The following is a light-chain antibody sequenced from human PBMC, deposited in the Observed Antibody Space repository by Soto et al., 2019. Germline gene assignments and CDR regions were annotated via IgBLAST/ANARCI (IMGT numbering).Light chain of an antibody. CDR1: QSINDN. CDR3: QQYNNWPRAT. CDR2: RTS. J-gene: IGKJ4*01. Sequence: EIVMTQSPATLSVSPGERATLSCRASQSINDNLAWYQQKPGQAPRLLMFRTSTRATGFPSRFSAGGSGTDFNLTISSLQSEDFAIYHCQQYNNWPRATCGGGTKVEIK. V-gene: IGKV3-15*01.